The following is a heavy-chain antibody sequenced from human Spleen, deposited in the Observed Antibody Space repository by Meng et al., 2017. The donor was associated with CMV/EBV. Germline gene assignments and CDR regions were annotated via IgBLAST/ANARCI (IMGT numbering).Heavy chain of an antibody. CDR2: ISSSSSYI. CDR3: ALLVVPAAYYGMDV. CDR1: GFTFSSYS. V-gene: IGHV3-21*01. D-gene: IGHD2-2*01. Sequence: GESLKISCAASGFTFSSYSMNWVRQAPGKGLEWVSSISSSSSYIYYADSVKGRFTISRDNAKNSLYLQMNSLRAEDTAVYYCALLVVPAAYYGMDVWGQGTTVTVSS. J-gene: IGHJ6*02.